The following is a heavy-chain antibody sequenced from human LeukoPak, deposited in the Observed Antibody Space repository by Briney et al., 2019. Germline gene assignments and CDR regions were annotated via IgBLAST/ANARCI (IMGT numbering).Heavy chain of an antibody. CDR1: GFTFSSYE. Sequence: GGSLRLSCAASGFTFSSYEMNWVRQAPGKGLEWVSYFSSSGSTIYYADSVKGRFTISRDNAKNSLYLQMNSLRAEDTAVYYCAELGITMIGGVWGKGTTVTISS. J-gene: IGHJ6*04. D-gene: IGHD3-10*02. V-gene: IGHV3-48*03. CDR2: FSSSGSTI. CDR3: AELGITMIGGV.